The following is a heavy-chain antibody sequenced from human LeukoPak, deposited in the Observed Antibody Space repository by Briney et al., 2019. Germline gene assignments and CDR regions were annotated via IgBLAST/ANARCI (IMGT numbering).Heavy chain of an antibody. D-gene: IGHD3-16*02. Sequence: GGSLRLSCAASGFTVSSNYMSWVRQAPGKGLEWVSVLYSGDSSYYAGSLKGGVTMSRDNSKRPMYLQINSLGAEDTAVYYCAGVGQYDYVWGSYLLDYWGQGTLVSVSS. J-gene: IGHJ4*02. CDR3: AGVGQYDYVWGSYLLDY. CDR2: LYSGDSS. CDR1: GFTVSSNY. V-gene: IGHV3-66*01.